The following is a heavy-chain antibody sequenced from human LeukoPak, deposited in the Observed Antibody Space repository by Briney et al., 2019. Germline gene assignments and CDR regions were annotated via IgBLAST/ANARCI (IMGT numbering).Heavy chain of an antibody. CDR1: GFTFSSYS. V-gene: IGHV3-21*01. Sequence: PGGSLRLSCAASGFTFSSYSKNWVRQAPGKGLEWVSSISSSSSYIYYADSVKGRFTISRDNAKNSLYLQMNSLRAEDTAVYYCARDTYQPLLYYYCCGMDVWGQGTTVTVSS. CDR2: ISSSSSYI. J-gene: IGHJ6*02. CDR3: ARDTYQPLLYYYCCGMDV. D-gene: IGHD2-2*01.